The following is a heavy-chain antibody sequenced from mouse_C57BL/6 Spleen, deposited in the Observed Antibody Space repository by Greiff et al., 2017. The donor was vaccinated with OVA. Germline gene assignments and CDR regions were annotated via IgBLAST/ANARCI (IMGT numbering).Heavy chain of an antibody. D-gene: IGHD2-4*01. Sequence: VQLKQSGAELVRPGASVKLSCTASGFNIQDYYMHWVKQRPEQGLEWIGRIDPEDGDTEYAPKFQGKATMTADTSSNTAYLQLSSLTSEDTAVYYCTTYDYVAWFAYWGQGTLVTVSA. CDR3: TTYDYVAWFAY. CDR2: IDPEDGDT. CDR1: GFNIQDYY. V-gene: IGHV14-1*01. J-gene: IGHJ3*01.